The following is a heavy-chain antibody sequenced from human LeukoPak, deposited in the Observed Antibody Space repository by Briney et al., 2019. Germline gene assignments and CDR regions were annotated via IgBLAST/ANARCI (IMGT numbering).Heavy chain of an antibody. J-gene: IGHJ4*02. D-gene: IGHD3-3*01. V-gene: IGHV4-4*07. Sequence: PSETLSLTCTVSGGSISSYYWSWIRQPAGKGLEWIGRIYTSGSTNYNPSLKSRVTMSVDTSKKQCSLKLSSVTAADTAVYYCARDRAIFGVAKYYFDYWGQGTLVTVSS. CDR3: ARDRAIFGVAKYYFDY. CDR2: IYTSGST. CDR1: GGSISSYY.